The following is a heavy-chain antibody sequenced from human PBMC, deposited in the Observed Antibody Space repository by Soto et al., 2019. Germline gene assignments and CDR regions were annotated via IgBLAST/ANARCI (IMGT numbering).Heavy chain of an antibody. J-gene: IGHJ5*02. Sequence: ASVKVSCKASGYTFNFYGITWVRQAPGQGLEWMGWISGFNGNTNYAADLQGRVTMTTDTSTSTAYMELRGLRSDDTAVYYCARVEAAMSGHWFDPWGQGTLVTVSS. V-gene: IGHV1-18*01. CDR2: ISGFNGNT. CDR1: GYTFNFYG. D-gene: IGHD2-2*01. CDR3: ARVEAAMSGHWFDP.